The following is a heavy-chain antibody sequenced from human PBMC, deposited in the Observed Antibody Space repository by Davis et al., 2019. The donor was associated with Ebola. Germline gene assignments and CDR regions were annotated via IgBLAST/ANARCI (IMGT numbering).Heavy chain of an antibody. CDR2: IYPYNGNT. CDR3: ARDRSDYYDSSAFSYYYMDV. Sequence: ASVKVSCKASGYTFTNYGITWVRQAPGQGLEWMGWIYPYNGNTHYAQKLQGRVSMTADTSTSTAYVELRSLRSDDTAVYYCARDRSDYYDSSAFSYYYMDVWGKGTTVTVSS. CDR1: GYTFTNYG. V-gene: IGHV1-18*04. D-gene: IGHD3-22*01. J-gene: IGHJ6*03.